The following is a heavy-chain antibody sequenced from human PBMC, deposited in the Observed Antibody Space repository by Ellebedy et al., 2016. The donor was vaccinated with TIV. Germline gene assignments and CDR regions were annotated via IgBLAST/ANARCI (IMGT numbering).Heavy chain of an antibody. Sequence: PGGSLRLSCAASGFTVSSNYMSWVRQAPGKGLVWVSRINSDGSSTTYADSVKGRFTISRDNAKNTLYLQMNSLRAEDTAVYYCARVPGGNKNFDYWGQGTLVTVSS. CDR3: ARVPGGNKNFDY. CDR2: INSDGSST. D-gene: IGHD4-23*01. J-gene: IGHJ4*02. V-gene: IGHV3-74*01. CDR1: GFTVSSNY.